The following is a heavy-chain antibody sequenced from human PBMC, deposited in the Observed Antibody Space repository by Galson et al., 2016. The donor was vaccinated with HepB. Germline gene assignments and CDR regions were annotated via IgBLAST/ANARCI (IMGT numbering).Heavy chain of an antibody. J-gene: IGHJ4*02. CDR1: GGSISSGGYS. Sequence: TLSLTCAVSGGSISSGGYSWNWIRQPPGKGLEWIAYIYSSGSTFYNPSLKSRVTISLDRSKNQFSLKLSSVTAADTGVDYCARGKMALDFWGQGALVPVSS. CDR2: IYSSGST. D-gene: IGHD5-24*01. V-gene: IGHV4-30-2*01. CDR3: ARGKMALDF.